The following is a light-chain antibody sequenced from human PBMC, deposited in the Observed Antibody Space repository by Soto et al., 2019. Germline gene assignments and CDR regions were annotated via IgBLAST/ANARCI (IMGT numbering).Light chain of an antibody. Sequence: DIQMTQSPSSLSASVRDRVTITCQASQDISNYLNWYQQKPGKAPKLLICDASNLEPGVPSRFSGNGSGTVFTFTISRRQPEDIATYYCQQYDNLPFTVGPGTKGDIK. V-gene: IGKV1-33*01. CDR2: DAS. CDR1: QDISNY. CDR3: QQYDNLPFT. J-gene: IGKJ3*01.